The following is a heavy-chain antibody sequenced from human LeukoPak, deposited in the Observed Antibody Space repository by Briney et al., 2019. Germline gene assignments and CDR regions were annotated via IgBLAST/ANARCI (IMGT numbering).Heavy chain of an antibody. CDR3: ARDLREDSSGNHWFDP. J-gene: IGHJ5*02. CDR1: GGSISSGGYY. D-gene: IGHD3-22*01. CDR2: IYYSGST. Sequence: PSETLSLTCTVSGGSISSGGYYWSWIRQHPGKGLEWIGYIYYSGSTYYNPSLKSRVTISVDTSKNQFSLKLSSVTAADTAVYYCARDLREDSSGNHWFDPWGQGTLVTVSS. V-gene: IGHV4-31*03.